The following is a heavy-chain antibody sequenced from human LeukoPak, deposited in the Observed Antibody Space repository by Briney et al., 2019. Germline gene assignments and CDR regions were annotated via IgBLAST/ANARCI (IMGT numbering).Heavy chain of an antibody. V-gene: IGHV1-24*01. D-gene: IGHD6-19*01. J-gene: IGHJ4*02. CDR1: GGTFSSYA. Sequence: ASVKVSCKASGGTFSSYAISWVRQAPGKGLEWMGGFDPEDGETIYAQKFQGRVTMTEDTSTDTAYMELSSLRSEDTAVYYCATGDSSGWYYFDYWGQGTLVTVSS. CDR3: ATGDSSGWYYFDY. CDR2: FDPEDGET.